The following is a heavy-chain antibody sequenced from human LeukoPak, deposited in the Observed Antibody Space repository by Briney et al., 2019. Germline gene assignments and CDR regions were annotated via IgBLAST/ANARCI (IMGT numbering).Heavy chain of an antibody. Sequence: GGSLRLSCAASGFTFSSYSMNWVRQAPGKGLEWVSYISSSSSTIYYADSVKGRFTISRDNAKNSLYLQMNSLGAEDTAVYYCARVGGTYYYDSSGYYSLDYWGQGTLVTVSS. V-gene: IGHV3-48*01. CDR3: ARVGGTYYYDSSGYYSLDY. J-gene: IGHJ4*02. CDR1: GFTFSSYS. D-gene: IGHD3-22*01. CDR2: ISSSSSTI.